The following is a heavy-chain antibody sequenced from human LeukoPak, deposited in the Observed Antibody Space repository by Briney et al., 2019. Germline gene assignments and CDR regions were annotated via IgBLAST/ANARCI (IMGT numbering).Heavy chain of an antibody. CDR3: ARDDCSGGSCFLFDY. Sequence: PSETLSLTCTVSGGSISSYYWSWIRQPPGKGLEWIGYIYYSGSTNYNPSLKSRVTISVDTSKNQFSLKLSSVTAAGTAVYYCARDDCSGGSCFLFDYWGQGTLVTVSS. D-gene: IGHD2-15*01. V-gene: IGHV4-59*01. J-gene: IGHJ4*02. CDR1: GGSISSYY. CDR2: IYYSGST.